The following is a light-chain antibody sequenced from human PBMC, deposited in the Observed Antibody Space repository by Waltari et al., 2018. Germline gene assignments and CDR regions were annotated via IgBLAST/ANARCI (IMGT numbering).Light chain of an antibody. CDR1: QSISSW. Sequence: DIQMTQSPSTLSASVGDSVTITCRARQSISSWLAWYQQKPGKAPKLLIYKASSLESGVPSRFSGSGSGTEFTLTISSLQPDDFATYYCQQYNSYPAFGQGTKLEIK. J-gene: IGKJ2*01. V-gene: IGKV1-5*03. CDR2: KAS. CDR3: QQYNSYPA.